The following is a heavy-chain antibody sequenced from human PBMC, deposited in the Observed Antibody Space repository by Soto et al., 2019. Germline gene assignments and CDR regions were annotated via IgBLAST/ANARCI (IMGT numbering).Heavy chain of an antibody. D-gene: IGHD1-1*01. CDR1: GYTFTSYD. V-gene: IGHV1-8*01. CDR2: MNPNTGNS. CDR3: ARRAETNGWNGFGADKYYFDF. J-gene: IGHJ4*02. Sequence: QVQLVQSGAEVRKPGASVKVSCEASGYTFTSYDIYWVRQATGQGLERMGWMNPNTGNSGYAQKVQGRVTMTSDTSISTAHMELSSLRSEDTAVYYCARRAETNGWNGFGADKYYFDFWGQGTLVTVSS.